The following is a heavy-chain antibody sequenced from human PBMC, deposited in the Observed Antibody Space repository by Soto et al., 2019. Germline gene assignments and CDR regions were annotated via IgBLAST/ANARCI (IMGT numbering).Heavy chain of an antibody. D-gene: IGHD3-10*01. V-gene: IGHV1-69*13. CDR1: GGTFSSYA. J-gene: IGHJ5*02. Sequence: ASVKVSCKTSGGTFSSYAISWVRQAPGQGLEWMGGIVPIVDTSTYAQKFQGRVTITADESTSTVYMELSSLRSEDTAVYYCARSTGVYGSGSYYLPNWFDPWGQGTLVTVSS. CDR2: IVPIVDTS. CDR3: ARSTGVYGSGSYYLPNWFDP.